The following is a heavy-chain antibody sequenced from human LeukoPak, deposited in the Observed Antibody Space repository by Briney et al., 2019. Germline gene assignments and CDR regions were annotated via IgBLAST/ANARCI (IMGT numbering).Heavy chain of an antibody. J-gene: IGHJ4*02. D-gene: IGHD3-22*01. V-gene: IGHV3-21*01. CDR1: GFTFSSYS. Sequence: GGSLRLSCAASGFTFSSYSMNWVRQAPGKGLEWVSAISSSSRYIYYADSVKGRFTISRDNAKNSLYLQMNSLRAEDTAVYYCARAVWDSSGHLFDYWGQGTLVTVPS. CDR2: ISSSSRYI. CDR3: ARAVWDSSGHLFDY.